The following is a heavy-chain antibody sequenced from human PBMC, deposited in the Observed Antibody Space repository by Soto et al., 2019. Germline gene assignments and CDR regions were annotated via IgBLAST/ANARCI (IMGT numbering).Heavy chain of an antibody. J-gene: IGHJ4*02. Sequence: QPGGSLRLSCTASGFTFSRYAMAWVRQAPGKGLEWVSSISDLGGTTFYADSVEGRFSISRDNSKNTLYLQMNDLRAEDAAVYYCAKDLDYATGYYFESWGQGTLVTVSS. CDR2: ISDLGGTT. CDR1: GFTFSRYA. D-gene: IGHD4-17*01. V-gene: IGHV3-23*01. CDR3: AKDLDYATGYYFES.